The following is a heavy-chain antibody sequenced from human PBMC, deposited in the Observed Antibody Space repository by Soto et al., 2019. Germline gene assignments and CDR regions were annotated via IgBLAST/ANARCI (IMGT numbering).Heavy chain of an antibody. J-gene: IGHJ5*02. CDR2: ISAYNGNT. Sequence: GASVKVSCKASGYTFTSYVISWVRQAPGQGLEWMGWISAYNGNTNYAQKLQGRVTMTTDTSTSTAYMELRSLRSDDTAVYYCARGYCSGGSCLVRVNWFDPWGQGTLVTVSS. D-gene: IGHD2-15*01. CDR1: GYTFTSYV. V-gene: IGHV1-18*01. CDR3: ARGYCSGGSCLVRVNWFDP.